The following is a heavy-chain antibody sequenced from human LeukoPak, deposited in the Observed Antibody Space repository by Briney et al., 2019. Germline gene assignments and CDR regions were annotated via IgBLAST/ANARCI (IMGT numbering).Heavy chain of an antibody. V-gene: IGHV1-2*02. CDR2: INPNSGGT. CDR1: GYTFTGYY. CDR3: ARDSWGLRYFDWYPKGYFDY. J-gene: IGHJ4*02. D-gene: IGHD3-9*01. Sequence: ASVKVSYKASGYTFTGYYMHWVRQAPGQGLEWMGWINPNSGGTNYAQKFQGRVTMTRDTSISTAYMELSRLRSDDTAVYYCARDSWGLRYFDWYPKGYFDYWGQGTLVTVSS.